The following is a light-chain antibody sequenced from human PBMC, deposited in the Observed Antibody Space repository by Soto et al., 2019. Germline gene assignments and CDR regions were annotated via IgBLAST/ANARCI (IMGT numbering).Light chain of an antibody. CDR1: QSFTSS. CDR3: QQYNNWPRT. Sequence: ETVMTQSPATLYVSPGETATLSCRASQSFTSSLAWYQQKPGQAPRLLIYGASTRATGIPARFSGSGSGTEFTLTISNLQSEDFAVYYCQQYNNWPRTFGQGTKVEMK. V-gene: IGKV3-15*01. J-gene: IGKJ1*01. CDR2: GAS.